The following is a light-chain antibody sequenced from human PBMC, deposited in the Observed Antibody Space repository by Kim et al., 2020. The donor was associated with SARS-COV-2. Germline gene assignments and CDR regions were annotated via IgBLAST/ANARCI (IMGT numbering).Light chain of an antibody. J-gene: IGKJ1*01. Sequence: EIVLTQSPGTLSLSPGERVTLSFRASQSIISSYLAWYQQKPGQAPRLLIFGTSSRATGIPDRFSGSGSGTDFTLTISRLEPEDFAAYYCQQYGSSPRTFGQGTKVDIK. V-gene: IGKV3-20*01. CDR3: QQYGSSPRT. CDR1: QSIISSY. CDR2: GTS.